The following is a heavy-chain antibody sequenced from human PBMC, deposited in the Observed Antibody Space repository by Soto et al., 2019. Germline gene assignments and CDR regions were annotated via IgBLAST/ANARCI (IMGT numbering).Heavy chain of an antibody. CDR1: GFSFRSDW. D-gene: IGHD1-26*01. Sequence: DEQLVESGGGLVQPGGSLRLTCAVSGFSFRSDWMNWVRQAPGKGLEWVAHTNHDGSQKYYVDSVKGRFTIFRDNGKNSLSLQMNSLRVEETAVYYCSGGVGDAFWGQGTLVTVSS. CDR3: SGGVGDAF. CDR2: TNHDGSQK. J-gene: IGHJ4*02. V-gene: IGHV3-7*04.